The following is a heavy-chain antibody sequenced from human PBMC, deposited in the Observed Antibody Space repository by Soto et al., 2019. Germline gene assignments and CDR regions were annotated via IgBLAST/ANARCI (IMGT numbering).Heavy chain of an antibody. J-gene: IGHJ1*01. Sequence: GASVKVSCKASGYTFTSYAMRWVRQAPGQRLEWKGWINAGNGNTKYSQKFQGRVTITRDTSASTAYMELSSLRSEDTAVYYCARGALNIVVVTADSQNRYFQHWGQGTLVTVYS. D-gene: IGHD2-21*02. CDR2: INAGNGNT. CDR3: ARGALNIVVVTADSQNRYFQH. V-gene: IGHV1-3*01. CDR1: GYTFTSYA.